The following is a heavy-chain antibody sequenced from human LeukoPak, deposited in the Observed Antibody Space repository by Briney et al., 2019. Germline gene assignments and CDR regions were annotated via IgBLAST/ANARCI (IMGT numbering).Heavy chain of an antibody. V-gene: IGHV3-49*04. Sequence: PGGSLRLSCAASGFTVSSNYMSWVRQAPGKGLEWVGFIRSEAYGGTTEYAASVKGRFTISRDDSKSIAYLQMSSLKTEDTAVYYCTRGRYYDSSGYYYYFDYWGQGTLVTVSS. D-gene: IGHD3-22*01. CDR2: IRSEAYGGTT. J-gene: IGHJ4*02. CDR1: GFTVSSNY. CDR3: TRGRYYDSSGYYYYFDY.